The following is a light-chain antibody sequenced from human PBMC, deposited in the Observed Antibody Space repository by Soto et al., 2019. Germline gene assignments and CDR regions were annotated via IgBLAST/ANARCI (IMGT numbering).Light chain of an antibody. J-gene: IGKJ5*01. V-gene: IGKV3D-20*02. CDR2: GAS. CDR1: QSVSSSY. Sequence: EIVLTQSPGTLSLSPGERATLSCRASQSVSSSYLAWYQQKPGQAPRLLIYGASSRATGIPDRFSGSGSGTDFTLTISSLEPEDFAVYYCLQRINWPLTFGQGTRLEIK. CDR3: LQRINWPLT.